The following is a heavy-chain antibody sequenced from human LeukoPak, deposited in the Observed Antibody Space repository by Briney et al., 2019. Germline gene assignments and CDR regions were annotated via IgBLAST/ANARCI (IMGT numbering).Heavy chain of an antibody. CDR1: GGSISSSSYY. CDR2: IYYSGST. Sequence: SETLSLTCTVSGGSISSSSYYWGWIRQPPGKGLEWIGSIYYSGSTYYNPSLKSRVTISVDTSKNQFSLKLSSVTAADTAVYYCARDTSDMAYYYYGMDVWGQGTTVTVSS. V-gene: IGHV4-39*07. CDR3: ARDTSDMAYYYYGMDV. J-gene: IGHJ6*02. D-gene: IGHD2-15*01.